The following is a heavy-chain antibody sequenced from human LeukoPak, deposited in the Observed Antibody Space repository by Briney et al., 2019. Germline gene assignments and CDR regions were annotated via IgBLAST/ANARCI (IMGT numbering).Heavy chain of an antibody. CDR1: GGSISSGDYY. CDR3: ARGNSSNSDFWSGYYYYYYYYGMDV. J-gene: IGHJ6*02. CDR2: IYYSGST. V-gene: IGHV4-30-4*01. Sequence: SETLSLTCTVSGGSISSGDYYWSWIRQPPGKGLEWIGYIYYSGSTYYNPSLKSRVTISADTSKNQFSLKLSSVTAADTAVYYCARGNSSNSDFWSGYYYYYYYYGMDVWGRGTTVTVSS. D-gene: IGHD3-3*01.